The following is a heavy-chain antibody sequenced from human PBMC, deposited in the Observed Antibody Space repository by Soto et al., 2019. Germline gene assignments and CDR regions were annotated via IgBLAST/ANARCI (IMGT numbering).Heavy chain of an antibody. CDR1: GFSFSDYY. D-gene: IGHD2-21*01. Sequence: VQVVESGGGLVNPGGSLRLSCAASGFSFSDYYMTWIRQAPGKGLEWISDISSSGDPTYYADSVRGRFTISRDNAKNSLYLQLNSLRGEDTAIYYCARLLLRPGKFDYWGQGTLVTVSS. CDR2: ISSSGDPT. J-gene: IGHJ4*02. V-gene: IGHV3-11*01. CDR3: ARLLLRPGKFDY.